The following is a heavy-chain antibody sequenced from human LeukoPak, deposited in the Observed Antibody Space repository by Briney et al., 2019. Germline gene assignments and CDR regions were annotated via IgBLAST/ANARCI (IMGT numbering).Heavy chain of an antibody. V-gene: IGHV3-30*18. Sequence: GGSLRLSCAASGFTFSSHGVHWVRQAPGKGLEWVAVISYDGSNKYYADSVKGRFTISRDNSKNTLYLQMNSLRAEDTAVYYCAKDRVGIAAAGYFDYWGQGTLVTVSS. CDR2: ISYDGSNK. CDR3: AKDRVGIAAAGYFDY. D-gene: IGHD6-13*01. CDR1: GFTFSSHG. J-gene: IGHJ4*02.